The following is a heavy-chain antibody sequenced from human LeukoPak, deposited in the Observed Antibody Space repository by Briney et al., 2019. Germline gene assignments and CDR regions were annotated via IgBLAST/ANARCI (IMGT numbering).Heavy chain of an antibody. D-gene: IGHD5-18*01. V-gene: IGHV3-21*01. CDR1: GFTFSSYS. CDR3: AREGTAVATNFDY. CDR2: ISSSNGYI. Sequence: GGSLRLSCAASGFTFSSYSMNWVRQAPGKGLEWVSSISSSNGYIYYADSVKGRFTISRDNAKNSLYLQMNSLRAEDTSVYYCAREGTAVATNFDYWGQGTLVTVSS. J-gene: IGHJ4*02.